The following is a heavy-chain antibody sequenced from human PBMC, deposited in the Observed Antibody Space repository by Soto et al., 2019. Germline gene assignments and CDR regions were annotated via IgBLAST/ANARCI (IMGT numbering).Heavy chain of an antibody. D-gene: IGHD3-16*01. CDR2: INHSGST. J-gene: IGHJ4*02. CDR3: ARADYYDYIWGLRY. Sequence: QVQLQQWGAGLLKPSETLSLTCAVYGGSFSGYYWSWIRQPPGKGLEWIGEINHSGSTNYNPSLKSRVTISVDTSKNQFSLKLSSVTAADTAVYYCARADYYDYIWGLRYRGQGTLVTVSS. CDR1: GGSFSGYY. V-gene: IGHV4-34*01.